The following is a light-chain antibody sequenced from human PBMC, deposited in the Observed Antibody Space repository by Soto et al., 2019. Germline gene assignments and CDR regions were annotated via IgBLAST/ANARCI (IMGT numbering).Light chain of an antibody. CDR1: QSISNY. V-gene: IGKV1-39*01. CDR2: AAS. CDR3: QQSYNTPWT. Sequence: DRVTVTCRASQSISNYLSWYQQIPGKAPKLLIYAASTLRSGVSSRFSGSGSGTDFTLTISSLQPEDYATYYCQQSYNTPWTFGQGTKVEIK. J-gene: IGKJ1*01.